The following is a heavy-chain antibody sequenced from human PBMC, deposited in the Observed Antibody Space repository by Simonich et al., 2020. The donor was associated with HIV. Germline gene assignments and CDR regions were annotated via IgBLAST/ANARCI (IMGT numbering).Heavy chain of an antibody. Sequence: QVQLQESGPGLVKPSQTLSLTCTVSGGSISSDGYYWSWFRQHPGKGLEWIGYIYYSGNTNYNPSLKSRVTISVDTSKNQFSLKLSSVTAADTAVYYCARVGIRMYAFDIWGQGTMVTVSS. J-gene: IGHJ3*02. CDR1: GGSISSDGYY. V-gene: IGHV4-31*03. CDR2: IYYSGNT. CDR3: ARVGIRMYAFDI. D-gene: IGHD1-20*01.